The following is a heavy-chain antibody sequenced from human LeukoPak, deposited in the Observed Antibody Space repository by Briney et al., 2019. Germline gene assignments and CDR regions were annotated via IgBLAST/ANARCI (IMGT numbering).Heavy chain of an antibody. CDR3: ARGSMVRGVVKGGFDY. CDR1: GGSFSGYY. D-gene: IGHD3-10*01. J-gene: IGHJ4*02. Sequence: SETLSLTCAVYGGSFSGYYWSWLRQPPGKGLEWIGEINHSGSTNYNPSLKSRVTISVDTSKNQFSLKLSSVTAADTAVYYCARGSMVRGVVKGGFDYWGQGTLVTVSS. CDR2: INHSGST. V-gene: IGHV4-34*01.